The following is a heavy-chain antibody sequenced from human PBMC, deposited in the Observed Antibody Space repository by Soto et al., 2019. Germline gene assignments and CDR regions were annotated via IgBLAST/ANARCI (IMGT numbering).Heavy chain of an antibody. CDR3: ARVASYSGYADYFDY. CDR1: GFTFSSYA. V-gene: IGHV3-64*01. Sequence: GGSLRLSCAASGFTFSSYAMHWVRQAPGKGLEYVSAISSNGGSTYYANSVKGRFTISRDNSKNTLYLQMGSLRAEDMAVYYCARVASYSGYADYFDYWGQGTLVTVSS. J-gene: IGHJ4*02. D-gene: IGHD5-12*01. CDR2: ISSNGGST.